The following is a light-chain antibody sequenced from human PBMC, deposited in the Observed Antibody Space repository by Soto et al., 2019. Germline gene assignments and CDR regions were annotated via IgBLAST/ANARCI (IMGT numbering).Light chain of an antibody. CDR3: QQYSSSPLT. CDR1: QSVSSSS. V-gene: IGKV3-20*01. Sequence: EIVLTQSPGTLSLSPGERATLSCRASQSVSSSSLAWYQQRPGQAPRLLIYGASIRATDIPDRFSGSGSGTDFTLTISRLEPEDVAVYYCQQYSSSPLTFGGRTKV. CDR2: GAS. J-gene: IGKJ4*01.